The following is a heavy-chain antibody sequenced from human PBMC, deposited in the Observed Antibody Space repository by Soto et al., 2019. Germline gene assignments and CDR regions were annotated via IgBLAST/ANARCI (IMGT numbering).Heavy chain of an antibody. CDR2: IYYSGTT. CDR3: ARESYYGSGATVVAY. J-gene: IGHJ4*02. CDR1: GGSISGYY. Sequence: QVQLQESGPGLVRPSETLSLTCTVSGGSISGYYWSWIRQPPGKGLEWIGYIYYSGTTSYNPSLHSRVTMAVDTAKHQFSLKVNSVTAADTAVYYCARESYYGSGATVVAYWGQGTLVTVSS. V-gene: IGHV4-59*01. D-gene: IGHD3-10*01.